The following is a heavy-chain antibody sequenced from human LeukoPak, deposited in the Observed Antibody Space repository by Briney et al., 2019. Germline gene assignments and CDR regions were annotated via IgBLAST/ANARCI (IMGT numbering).Heavy chain of an antibody. CDR2: IYYSGST. D-gene: IGHD5-24*01. V-gene: IGHV4-59*01. CDR1: GGSISSYY. J-gene: IGHJ4*02. Sequence: SQTLSLTSTVSGGSISSYYWSWIRQPPGKGLEWIGYIYYSGSTNYNPSLKSRVTISVDTSKNQFSLKLSSVTAADTAVYYCARVSRDGYNYLGYWGQGTLVTVSS. CDR3: ARVSRDGYNYLGY.